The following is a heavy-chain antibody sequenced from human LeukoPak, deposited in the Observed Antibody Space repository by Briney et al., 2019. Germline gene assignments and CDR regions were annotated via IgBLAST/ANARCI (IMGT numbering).Heavy chain of an antibody. CDR2: IYYSGST. CDR1: GGSVSSGSYY. J-gene: IGHJ6*02. CDR3: AREGPSFWSGPDYGMDV. V-gene: IGHV4-61*01. Sequence: SETLSLICTVSGGSVSSGSYYWSWIRQPPGKGLEWIGYIYYSGSTNYNPSLKSRVTISVDTSKNQFSLKLSSVTAADTAVYYCAREGPSFWSGPDYGMDVWGQGTTVTVSS. D-gene: IGHD3-3*01.